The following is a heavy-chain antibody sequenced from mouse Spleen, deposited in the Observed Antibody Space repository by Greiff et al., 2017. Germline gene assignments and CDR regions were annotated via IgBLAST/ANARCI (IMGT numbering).Heavy chain of an antibody. J-gene: IGHJ4*01. CDR2: FYPGSGSI. Sequence: VKLQQSGAELVKPGASVKLSCKASGYTFTEYTIHWVKQRSGQGLEWIGWFYPGSGSIKYNEKFKDKATLTADKSSSTVYMELSRLTSEDSAVYFCARHEEDYGSSYEGAMDYWGQGTSVTVSS. CDR3: ARHEEDYGSSYEGAMDY. D-gene: IGHD1-1*01. CDR1: GYTFTEYT. V-gene: IGHV1-62-2*01.